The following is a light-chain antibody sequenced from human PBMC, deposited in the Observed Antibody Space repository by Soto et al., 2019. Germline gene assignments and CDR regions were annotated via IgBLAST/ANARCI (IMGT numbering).Light chain of an antibody. Sequence: EIVLTQSPATLSLSPGERATLSCRTSQSVSSYLAWYQQKPGQAPRLLIYDSPNRATGTPAGFSGSGSGTDFTLTISSLEPEDVAVDDCQHHSNWPAFTFGPGTKVDIK. CDR1: QSVSSY. J-gene: IGKJ3*01. CDR2: DSP. CDR3: QHHSNWPAFT. V-gene: IGKV3-11*01.